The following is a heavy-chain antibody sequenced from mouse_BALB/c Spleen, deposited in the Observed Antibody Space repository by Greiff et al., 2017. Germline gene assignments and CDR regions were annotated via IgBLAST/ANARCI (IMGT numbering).Heavy chain of an antibody. V-gene: IGHV5-12-1*01. Sequence: EVQLVESGGGLVKPGGSLKLSCAASGFAFSSYDMSWVRQTPEKRLEWVAYISSGGGSTYYPDTVKGRFTISRDNAKNTLYLQMSSLKSEDTAMYYCARGDDYDGGAMDYWGQGTSVTVSS. CDR1: GFAFSSYD. CDR3: ARGDDYDGGAMDY. D-gene: IGHD2-4*01. CDR2: ISSGGGST. J-gene: IGHJ4*01.